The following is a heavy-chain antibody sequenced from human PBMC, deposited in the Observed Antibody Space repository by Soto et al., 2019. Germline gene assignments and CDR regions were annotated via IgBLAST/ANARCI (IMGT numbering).Heavy chain of an antibody. CDR2: IIPIFGTA. V-gene: IGHV1-69*01. Sequence: QVQLVQSGAEVKKPGSSVKVSCKASGGTFSSYAISWVRQAPGQGLEWMGGIIPIFGTANYAQKFQGRVTITADESTSTASMELSSLRSEDTAVYYCARGQKATYYYDSSGYWDWFDPWGQGTLVTVSS. D-gene: IGHD3-22*01. J-gene: IGHJ5*02. CDR3: ARGQKATYYYDSSGYWDWFDP. CDR1: GGTFSSYA.